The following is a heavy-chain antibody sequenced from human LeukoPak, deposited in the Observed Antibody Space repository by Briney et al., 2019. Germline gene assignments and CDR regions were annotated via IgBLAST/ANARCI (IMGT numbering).Heavy chain of an antibody. Sequence: SETLSLTCTVSSASISSYYWSWIRHPAGRGMEWIGRIYTSRSTNYNASLKSRVSMSVDTSKNQFSLKLSSVTAADTAVLYCARENSGSYREFDYWGQGTLVTVSS. CDR2: IYTSRST. CDR3: ARENSGSYREFDY. V-gene: IGHV4-4*07. CDR1: SASISSYY. D-gene: IGHD1-26*01. J-gene: IGHJ4*02.